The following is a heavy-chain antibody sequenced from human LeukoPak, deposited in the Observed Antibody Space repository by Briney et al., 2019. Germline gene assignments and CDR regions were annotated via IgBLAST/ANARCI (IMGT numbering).Heavy chain of an antibody. CDR1: XDSVSXNSAA. D-gene: IGHD6-19*01. CDR2: TYYRSKWYN. CDR3: ARGGSSGWNFDY. Sequence: SXXCXXXXDSVSXNSAAWNWIRQSPSRGLEWLGRTYYRSKWYNDYAVSVKSRITINPDTSKNQFSLQLNSVTPEDTAVYYCARGGSSGWNFDYWGQGTLVTVSS. J-gene: IGHJ4*02. V-gene: IGHV6-1*01.